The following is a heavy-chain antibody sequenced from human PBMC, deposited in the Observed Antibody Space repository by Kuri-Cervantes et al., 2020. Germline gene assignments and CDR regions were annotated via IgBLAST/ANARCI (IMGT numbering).Heavy chain of an antibody. J-gene: IGHJ6*03. D-gene: IGHD3-10*01. CDR3: ARGLRNYYGSGSYYKPTPRYYYIDV. CDR1: GGSISSSSYY. Sequence: SETLSLTCTVSGGSISSSSYYWGWIRQPPGKGLEWIGNIYYIGSTYYNPSLNRRLTISVDTSKNQFSLKLTSVTAADTAVYYCARGLRNYYGSGSYYKPTPRYYYIDVWGKGTTVTVSS. V-gene: IGHV4-39*02. CDR2: IYYIGST.